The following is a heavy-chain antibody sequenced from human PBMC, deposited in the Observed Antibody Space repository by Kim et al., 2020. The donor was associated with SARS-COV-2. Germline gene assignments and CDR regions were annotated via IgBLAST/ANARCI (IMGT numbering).Heavy chain of an antibody. CDR2: ISPLNGKT. J-gene: IGHJ5*01. CDR3: ARDVGITRSIDT. D-gene: IGHD3-10*01. CDR1: GYTFTSQA. Sequence: ASVKVSCKASGYTFTSQAMTWVRQAPGQGPEWMGWISPLNGKTKFSQKFEGRVVMTRETSTTTAEMELRSLTSEDTAVYYCARDVGITRSIDTWG. V-gene: IGHV1-18*01.